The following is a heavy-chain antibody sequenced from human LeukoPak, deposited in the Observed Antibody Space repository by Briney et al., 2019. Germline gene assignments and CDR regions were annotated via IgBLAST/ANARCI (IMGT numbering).Heavy chain of an antibody. D-gene: IGHD1-26*01. CDR2: INPNSGGT. CDR3: ATYLVGSAHGPDS. J-gene: IGHJ4*02. Sequence: ASVKVSCKASGYTFTGYYMHWVRQAPGQGLEWMGWINPNSGGTNYAQKFQGRVTMTRDTSICTAFMELHSLRSEDTALYYCATYLVGSAHGPDSWGQGTLVAVSS. CDR1: GYTFTGYY. V-gene: IGHV1-2*02.